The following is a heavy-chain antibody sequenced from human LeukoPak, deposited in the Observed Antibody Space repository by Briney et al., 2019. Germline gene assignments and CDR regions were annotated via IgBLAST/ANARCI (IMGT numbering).Heavy chain of an antibody. J-gene: IGHJ6*02. Sequence: ASVKVSCKASGYTFTSYDINWVRQATGQGLEWMAWMNPNSGNTGYAHKFQGRVTMTRNTSISTAYLQLSSLRSEDTAVYYCARAYFYCSSTSCYAPYGMDVWGQGTTVTVSS. V-gene: IGHV1-8*01. D-gene: IGHD2-2*01. CDR1: GYTFTSYD. CDR2: MNPNSGNT. CDR3: ARAYFYCSSTSCYAPYGMDV.